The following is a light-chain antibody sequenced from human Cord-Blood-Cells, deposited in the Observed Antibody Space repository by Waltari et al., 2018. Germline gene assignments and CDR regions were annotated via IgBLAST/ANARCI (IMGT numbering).Light chain of an antibody. Sequence: QSALTQPASVSGSPGQSITISCTGTSSAVGGYNYVSWYQQHPGNAPKLMIYDVSNRPSGVSNRFSGSKSGNTASLTISGLQAEDEADYYCSSYTSSRTWVFGGGTKLTVL. J-gene: IGLJ3*02. CDR3: SSYTSSRTWV. V-gene: IGLV2-14*03. CDR1: SSAVGGYNY. CDR2: DVS.